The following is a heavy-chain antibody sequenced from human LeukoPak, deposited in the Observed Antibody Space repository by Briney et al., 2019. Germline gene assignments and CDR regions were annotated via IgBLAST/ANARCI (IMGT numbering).Heavy chain of an antibody. J-gene: IGHJ5*02. CDR3: ARRVRYGKYNWNSYNWFDP. Sequence: SETLSLTCAVYGGSFSGYYWSWIRQPPRKGLEWIGEINHSGSTNYNPSLKSRVTISVDTSKNQFSLKLSSVTAADTAVYYCARRVRYGKYNWNSYNWFDPWGQGTLVTVSS. CDR1: GGSFSGYY. CDR2: INHSGST. V-gene: IGHV4-34*01. D-gene: IGHD1-1*01.